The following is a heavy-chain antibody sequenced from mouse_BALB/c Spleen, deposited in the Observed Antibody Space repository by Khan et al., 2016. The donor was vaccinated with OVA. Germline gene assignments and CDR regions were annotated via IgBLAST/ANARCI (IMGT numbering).Heavy chain of an antibody. V-gene: IGHV1-77*01. Sequence: QVQLQQSGAELARPGASVKLSCKASGYTFTDYYINWVKQRTGQGLEWIGEISPGSGDTYYNERFKGKATLTVDKSSSTAYMQLSSLTSEASAVYCCARRNYFGYTFAYWGQGTLVTVSA. J-gene: IGHJ3*01. CDR3: ARRNYFGYTFAY. D-gene: IGHD1-2*01. CDR1: GYTFTDYY. CDR2: ISPGSGDT.